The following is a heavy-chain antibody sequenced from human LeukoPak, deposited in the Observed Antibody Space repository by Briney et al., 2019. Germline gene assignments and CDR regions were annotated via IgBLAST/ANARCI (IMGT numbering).Heavy chain of an antibody. V-gene: IGHV4-59*12. D-gene: IGHD6-6*01. J-gene: IGHJ4*02. CDR3: ARENWRSKSIDFDS. CDR1: DGSITNYD. Sequence: SETLSLTCTVSDGSITNYDWSWVRQPPGKGLEFIGHVHYSGTTNYNPSLRSRVTISIDTSKKHFFLKLKSVTAADTAAYFCARENWRSKSIDFDSWGQGTLVTVSS. CDR2: VHYSGTT.